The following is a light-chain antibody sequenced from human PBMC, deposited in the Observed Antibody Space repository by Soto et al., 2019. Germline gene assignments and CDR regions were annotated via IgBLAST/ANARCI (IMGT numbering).Light chain of an antibody. CDR3: RQYDNWPCT. V-gene: IGKV3-15*01. J-gene: IGKJ1*01. Sequence: EIVMTQSPATLSLSPGGRATLSCRASQTISGTLAWYQQKPGQAPRLLIHVASTRAPGFPARFSGSGSGTDFTLTISSLQSEDFAVYYSRQYDNWPCTFGQGTQVEIK. CDR1: QTISGT. CDR2: VAS.